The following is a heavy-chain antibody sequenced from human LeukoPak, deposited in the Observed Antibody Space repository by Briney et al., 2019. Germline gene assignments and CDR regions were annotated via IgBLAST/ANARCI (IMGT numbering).Heavy chain of an antibody. J-gene: IGHJ4*02. Sequence: ASVKVSCMVSGYTFTDYYMHWVQQAPGKGLEWMGLVDPEDGETIYAEKFQGRVTITADTSTDTAYMELSSLRSEDTAVYYCATLNRGYSGYEADYWGQGTLVTVSS. D-gene: IGHD5-12*01. CDR3: ATLNRGYSGYEADY. CDR2: VDPEDGET. V-gene: IGHV1-69-2*01. CDR1: GYTFTDYY.